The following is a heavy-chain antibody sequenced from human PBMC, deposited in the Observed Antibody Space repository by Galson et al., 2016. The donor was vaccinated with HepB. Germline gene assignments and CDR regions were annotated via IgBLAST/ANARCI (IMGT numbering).Heavy chain of an antibody. CDR3: ATDAVAAARLYFDF. D-gene: IGHD6-13*01. J-gene: IGHJ4*01. Sequence: SVKVSCKASGVTFISYAFSWVRQAPGQGLEWMGRIVPILGMAKYAHKFQGRVTITANKSTSTAYMERSSLRSEETAGYYCATDAVAAARLYFDFWGQGTLVTVSP. CDR1: GVTFISYA. V-gene: IGHV1-69*04. CDR2: IVPILGMA.